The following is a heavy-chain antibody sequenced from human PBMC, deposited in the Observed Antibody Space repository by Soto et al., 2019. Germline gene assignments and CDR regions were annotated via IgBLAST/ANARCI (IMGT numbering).Heavy chain of an antibody. CDR1: GFAFSTYS. J-gene: IGHJ4*02. D-gene: IGHD3-22*01. V-gene: IGHV3-21*01. CDR2: ISSSGSYI. Sequence: PGGSLRLSCAASGFAFSTYSMNWVRQAPGKGLEWVPSISSSGSYIYYADSVNGRFTISRDNAKNSLYLQMNSLTAEDTAVYYCARVDTSGSKTVDSWGQGTLVTVSS. CDR3: ARVDTSGSKTVDS.